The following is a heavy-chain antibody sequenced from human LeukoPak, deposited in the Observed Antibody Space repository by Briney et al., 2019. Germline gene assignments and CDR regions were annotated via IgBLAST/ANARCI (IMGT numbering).Heavy chain of an antibody. V-gene: IGHV5-51*01. CDR1: GYTFTNYW. Sequence: GESPKISCQGSGYTFTNYWIGWVRQMPGKGLEWMGSINPGDSETKYSPSFQGQVTISADKSISTAYLQWSSLKASDTAMYYCARPGYRSRYFDYWGHGALVTVSS. CDR3: ARPGYRSRYFDY. CDR2: INPGDSET. J-gene: IGHJ4*01. D-gene: IGHD6-19*01.